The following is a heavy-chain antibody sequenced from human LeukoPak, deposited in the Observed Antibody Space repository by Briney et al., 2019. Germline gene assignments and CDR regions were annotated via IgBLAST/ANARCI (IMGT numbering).Heavy chain of an antibody. CDR2: INHSGGT. CDR3: ARHSSSSFDP. CDR1: GGSFSGYY. D-gene: IGHD6-19*01. Sequence: RSSETLSLTCAVYGGSFSGYYRSWIRQPPGKGLEWIGEINHSGGTNYNPSLKSRVTISVDTSKNQFSLELTSVTAADTAVYYCARHSSSSFDPWGQGTLVTVSS. J-gene: IGHJ5*02. V-gene: IGHV4-34*01.